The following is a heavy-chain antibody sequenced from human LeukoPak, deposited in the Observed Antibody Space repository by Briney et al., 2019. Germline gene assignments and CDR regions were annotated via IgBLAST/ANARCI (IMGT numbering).Heavy chain of an antibody. CDR1: GYTFTSYD. V-gene: IGHV1-8*01. CDR3: ARADRYDSAYFDY. J-gene: IGHJ4*02. D-gene: IGHD3-22*01. Sequence: ASVKVSCKASGYTFTSYDINWVRQATGQGLEWMGWMNPSSGNTGYAQKFQGRVTMTRNTSISTAYMELSSLRSEDTAVYYCARADRYDSAYFDYWGQGTLVTVSS. CDR2: MNPSSGNT.